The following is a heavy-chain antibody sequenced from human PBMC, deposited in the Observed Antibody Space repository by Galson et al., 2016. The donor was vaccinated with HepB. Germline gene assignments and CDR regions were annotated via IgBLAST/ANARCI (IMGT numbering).Heavy chain of an antibody. D-gene: IGHD1-26*01. V-gene: IGHV3-66*01. J-gene: IGHJ4*02. CDR2: MYSGGDS. CDR3: ARDSLGADYFDS. Sequence: SLRLSCAASGFSVSSSYMAWVRRAPGQGLEWVAVMYSGGDSYYAESVQGRFSISRDISMNTVFFEMNRLKVEDTAICYCARDSLGADYFDSWGQGTLVTVS. CDR1: GFSVSSSY.